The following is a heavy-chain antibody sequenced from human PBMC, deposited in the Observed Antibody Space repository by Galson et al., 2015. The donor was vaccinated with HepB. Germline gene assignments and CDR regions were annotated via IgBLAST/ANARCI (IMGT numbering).Heavy chain of an antibody. V-gene: IGHV3-23*01. CDR2: ISGSGGST. CDR3: AKIPDIVVVPAAPLDY. J-gene: IGHJ4*02. CDR1: GFTYSSYA. D-gene: IGHD2-2*01. Sequence: SLRLSCAASGFTYSSYAMSWVRQAPGKGLEWVSAISGSGGSTYYADSVKGRFTISRDNSKNTLYLQMNSLRAEDTAVYYCAKIPDIVVVPAAPLDYWGQGTLVTVSS.